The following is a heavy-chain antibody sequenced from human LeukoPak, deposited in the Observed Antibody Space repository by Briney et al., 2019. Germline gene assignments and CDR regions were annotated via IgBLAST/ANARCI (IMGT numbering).Heavy chain of an antibody. V-gene: IGHV3-30*02. J-gene: IGHJ4*02. CDR3: AKDIRRGYNYGYDQFAY. D-gene: IGHD5-18*01. Sequence: GGSLRLSCVASGFTFSRYGMHWARQAPGKGLEWVAFIGYDGSNHSYADSVKGRFTISRDNSKNTLYPQMNSLRTEDTAVYYCAKDIRRGYNYGYDQFAYWGQGTLVTVSS. CDR1: GFTFSRYG. CDR2: IGYDGSNH.